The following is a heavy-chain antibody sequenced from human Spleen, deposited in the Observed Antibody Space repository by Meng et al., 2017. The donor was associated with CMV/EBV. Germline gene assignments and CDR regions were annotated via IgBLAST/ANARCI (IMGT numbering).Heavy chain of an antibody. D-gene: IGHD4-11*01. CDR2: ISSSGSTI. Sequence: CAASGFTFSDYYVGWIRQAPGKGLEWVSYISSSGSTIHYADSVKGRFTISRDNAKNSLYLQMNSLRAEDTAVYYCARDPPTVTMDFDYWGQGTLVTVSS. V-gene: IGHV3-11*04. CDR1: GFTFSDYY. CDR3: ARDPPTVTMDFDY. J-gene: IGHJ4*02.